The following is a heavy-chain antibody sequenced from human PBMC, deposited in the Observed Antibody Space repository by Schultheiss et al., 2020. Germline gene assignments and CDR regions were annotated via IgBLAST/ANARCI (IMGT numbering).Heavy chain of an antibody. Sequence: SETLSLTCAISGDSVSSNSAAWNWIRQSPSRGLEWLGRTYYRSKWYNDYAVSVKSRITINPDTSKNQFSLQLNSVTPEDTAVYCCARGRQWEIRYYFDYWGQGTLVTVSS. J-gene: IGHJ4*02. V-gene: IGHV6-1*01. D-gene: IGHD1-26*01. CDR2: TYYRSKWYN. CDR1: GDSVSSNSAA. CDR3: ARGRQWEIRYYFDY.